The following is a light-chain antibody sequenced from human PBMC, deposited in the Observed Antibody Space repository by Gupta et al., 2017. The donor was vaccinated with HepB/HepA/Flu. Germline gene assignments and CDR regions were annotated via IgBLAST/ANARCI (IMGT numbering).Light chain of an antibody. CDR2: GTS. V-gene: IGKV1-12*01. J-gene: IGKJ1*01. Sequence: DIQMTQSPSSVSASIGDRVVISCRASQGIGSWLAWYQRKPGKAPKLLISGTSNLQSGVPSRFSGRGSGTEFTLTISSLQPEDFAIYFCQQADSFPRTFGLGTKVEVK. CDR3: QQADSFPRT. CDR1: QGIGSW.